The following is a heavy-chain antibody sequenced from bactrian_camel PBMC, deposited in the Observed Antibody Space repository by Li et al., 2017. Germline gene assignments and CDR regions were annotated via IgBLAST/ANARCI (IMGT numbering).Heavy chain of an antibody. D-gene: IGHD4*01. J-gene: IGHJ4*01. CDR2: ITGGSAT. CDR1: GFTFSNYD. Sequence: VQLVESGGGLVQPGGSLRLSCAASGFTFSNYDMSWVRQAPGKGLEWVSSITGGSATYYADSVKGRFTISRDNAKNTVYLQMNNLKPEDTAIYYCAANWCPELTGNEGDYNMVPDFAGQGTQVTVS. V-gene: IGHV3S40*01.